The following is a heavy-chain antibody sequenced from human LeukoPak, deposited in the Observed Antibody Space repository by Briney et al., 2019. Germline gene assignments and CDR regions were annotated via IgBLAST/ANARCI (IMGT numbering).Heavy chain of an antibody. J-gene: IGHJ4*02. CDR1: GDTVSSNSVA. CDR3: AREESRTFDY. V-gene: IGHV6-1*01. CDR2: TYYRSNWVN. Sequence: SQTLSLTCVISGDTVSSNSVAWNWIRQSPSRSLEWLGRTYYRSNWVNEYAASVKSRMSIDPDTSKNQFSLQLYSVTPEDTAVYYCAREESRTFDYWGQGTLVTVSS.